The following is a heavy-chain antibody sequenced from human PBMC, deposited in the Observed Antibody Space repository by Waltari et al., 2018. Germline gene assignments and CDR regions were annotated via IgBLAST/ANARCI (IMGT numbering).Heavy chain of an antibody. D-gene: IGHD3-16*01. CDR1: GFTFSTSW. CDR2: LSPDGEIK. J-gene: IGHJ4*02. V-gene: IGHV3-74*01. Sequence: EVQLVESGGGLVQPGGSLRLSCAASGFTFSTSWMHWFRQAPGMGLESVSRLSPDGEIKLSGASGEGRFTPSRDNAKNTLYLQMGGLRAEDTAVYFCGGGGGFWGQGTLVTVSS. CDR3: GGGGGF.